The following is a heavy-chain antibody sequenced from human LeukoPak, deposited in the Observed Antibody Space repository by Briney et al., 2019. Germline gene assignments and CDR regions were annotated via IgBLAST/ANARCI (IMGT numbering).Heavy chain of an antibody. CDR1: GGSISSDSYY. V-gene: IGHV4-39*07. CDR3: ATSAWPFANI. J-gene: IGHJ3*02. Sequence: PSETLSLTCTVSGGSISSDSYYWGWIRQPPGKGLEWIGSIYYGGSTYYNPSLKSRVTISIDTSKNQFSLKLSSVTAADTAVYYCATSAWPFANIWGQGTMVTVSS. CDR2: IYYGGST. D-gene: IGHD5-12*01.